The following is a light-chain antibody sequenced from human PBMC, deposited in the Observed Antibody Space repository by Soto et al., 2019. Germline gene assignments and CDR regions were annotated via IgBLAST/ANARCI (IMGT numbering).Light chain of an antibody. V-gene: IGKV3-20*01. J-gene: IGKJ1*01. CDR1: QTVSNSY. Sequence: EIVLTQSPGTLSLSPGERATLSCKASQTVSNSYVAWYQQKRGQGPKLLIYGASSRATGIPHRFSGSGSGTEFTLTIRSLEPEDFAVYSCQQYATAPWTFGQGTKLEIK. CDR2: GAS. CDR3: QQYATAPWT.